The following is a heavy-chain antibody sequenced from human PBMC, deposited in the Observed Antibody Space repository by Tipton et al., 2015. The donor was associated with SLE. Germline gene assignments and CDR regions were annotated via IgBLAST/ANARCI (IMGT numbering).Heavy chain of an antibody. J-gene: IGHJ6*03. Sequence: SLRLSCAASGFTFDDYGMSWVRQAPGKGLEWVSGINWNGGSTGYADSVKGRFTISRDNAKNSLYLQMNSLRAEDTALYYCARHTLTTVPKDHYYYYMDVWGKGTTVTVSS. CDR2: INWNGGST. D-gene: IGHD4-17*01. CDR1: GFTFDDYG. V-gene: IGHV3-20*04. CDR3: ARHTLTTVPKDHYYYYMDV.